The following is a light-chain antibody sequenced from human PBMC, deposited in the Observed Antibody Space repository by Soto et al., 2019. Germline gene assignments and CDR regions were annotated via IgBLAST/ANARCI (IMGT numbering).Light chain of an antibody. Sequence: EIVLTQSPGTLSLSPGERATLSCRASQTVIRNYLAWNQQKPGQTPRLLVYCASSRVTGIPDRFSGSGSGTDFTVTMSRLEPEDFAVYYCQQHGGSPITFGQGTRLEIK. CDR3: QQHGGSPIT. V-gene: IGKV3-20*01. CDR1: QTVIRNY. J-gene: IGKJ5*01. CDR2: CAS.